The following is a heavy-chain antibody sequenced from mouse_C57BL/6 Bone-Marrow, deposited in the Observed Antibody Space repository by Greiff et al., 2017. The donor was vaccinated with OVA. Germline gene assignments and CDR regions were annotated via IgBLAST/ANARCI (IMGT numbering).Heavy chain of an antibody. CDR2: ISYDGSN. J-gene: IGHJ4*01. CDR3: AREIYYGYDEGYYYAMDY. D-gene: IGHD2-2*01. V-gene: IGHV3-6*01. Sequence: EVKLQESGPGLVKPSQSLSLTCSVTGYSITSGYYWNWIRQFPGNKLEWMGYISYDGSNKYNPSLKNRISITRDTSKNQFFLKLNSVTTEDTATYYCAREIYYGYDEGYYYAMDYWGQGTSVTVSS. CDR1: GYSITSGYY.